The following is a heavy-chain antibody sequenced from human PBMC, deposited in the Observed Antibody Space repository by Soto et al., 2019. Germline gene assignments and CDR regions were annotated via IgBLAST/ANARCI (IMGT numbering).Heavy chain of an antibody. D-gene: IGHD3-22*01. CDR2: ISYDGSNK. CDR3: ARDSAERITMIVVCWAGGNWFDP. J-gene: IGHJ5*02. CDR1: GFTFSSYA. V-gene: IGHV3-30-3*01. Sequence: GGSLRLSCAASGFTFSSYAMHWVRQAPGKGLEWVAVISYDGSNKYYADSVKGRFTISRDNSKNALYLQMNSLRAEDTAVYYCARDSAERITMIVVCWAGGNWFDPWGQGTLVTVSS.